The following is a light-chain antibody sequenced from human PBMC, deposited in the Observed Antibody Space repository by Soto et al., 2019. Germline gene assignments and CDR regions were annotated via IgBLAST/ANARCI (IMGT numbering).Light chain of an antibody. CDR3: QQYGSSPFT. CDR2: GAS. CDR1: QSVSSN. Sequence: EIGMTQSPATLSVSPGERATLSCRASQSVSSNLAWYQQKPGQAPRLLIYGASTRATGIPARFSGSGSGTDFTLTISGLEPEDSAVYYCQQYGSSPFTFGGGTKVDI. V-gene: IGKV3-15*01. J-gene: IGKJ4*01.